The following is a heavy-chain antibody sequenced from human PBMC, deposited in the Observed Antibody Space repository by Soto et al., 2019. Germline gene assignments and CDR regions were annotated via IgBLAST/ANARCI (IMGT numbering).Heavy chain of an antibody. J-gene: IGHJ4*02. D-gene: IGHD3-10*01. CDR3: ARVKTVGFGELLKGYFEY. V-gene: IGHV4-59*01. CDR1: GGSISSYY. CDR2: IYYSGST. Sequence: SETLSLTCTVSGGSISSYYWSWIRQPPGKGLEWIGYIYYSGSTNYNPSLKSRVTISVDTSKNQFSLKLSSVTAADTAVYYCARVKTVGFGELLKGYFEYWGKETMVTISS.